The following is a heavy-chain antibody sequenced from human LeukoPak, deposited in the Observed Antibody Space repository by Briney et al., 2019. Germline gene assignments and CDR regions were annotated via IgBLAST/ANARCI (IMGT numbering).Heavy chain of an antibody. D-gene: IGHD6-6*01. Sequence: PGGSLRLSCAASGFTFSSYSMNWVRQAPGKGLEWVSSISSSSSYIYYADSVKGRFTISRDNAKNSLYLQMNSLRAENTAVYYCARDDVGYSSSSLDYWGQGTLVTVSS. CDR1: GFTFSSYS. CDR3: ARDDVGYSSSSLDY. V-gene: IGHV3-21*01. CDR2: ISSSSSYI. J-gene: IGHJ4*02.